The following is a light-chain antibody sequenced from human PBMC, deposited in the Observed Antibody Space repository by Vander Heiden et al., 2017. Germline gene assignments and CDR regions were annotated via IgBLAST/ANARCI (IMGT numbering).Light chain of an antibody. CDR2: AAS. V-gene: IGKV1-39*01. J-gene: IGKJ5*01. Sequence: QMNQSPSSLSASVGDRVTITCRARPSHSSSFNFYQKKPGKAPTPLIYAASTFHYGGAPRFCSGGGCTEYTIIISSRQPEEDVAVYCRQHYNTTPITFGQGTRLEIK. CDR3: RQHYNTTPIT. CDR1: PSHSSS.